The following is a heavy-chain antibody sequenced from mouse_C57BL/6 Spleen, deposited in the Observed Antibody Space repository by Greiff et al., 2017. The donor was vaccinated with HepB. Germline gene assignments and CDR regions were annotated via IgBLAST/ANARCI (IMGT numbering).Heavy chain of an antibody. J-gene: IGHJ4*01. CDR3: ARDADGNAMDY. CDR1: GYSITSGYY. D-gene: IGHD2-1*01. Sequence: EVQLQESGPGLVKPSQSLSLTCSVTGYSITSGYYWNWIRQFPGNKLEWMGYISYDGSNNYNPSLKNRISITRDTSKNQFFLKLNSVTTEDTATYYCARDADGNAMDYWGQGTSVTVSS. V-gene: IGHV3-6*01. CDR2: ISYDGSN.